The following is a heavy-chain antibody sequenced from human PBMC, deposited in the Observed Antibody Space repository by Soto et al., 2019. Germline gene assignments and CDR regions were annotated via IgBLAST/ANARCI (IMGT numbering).Heavy chain of an antibody. Sequence: EVQLLESGGGLVQPGGSLRLSCAVSGFTFKNYAMNWVRQAPGKGLEWVSAIGGSDVSTYYTDSVKGRFTISRDNSKNSLYLQMNSLRAEDTAVYYCARRETYYYASGSYGTYVYGMDVWGQGTTVTVSS. V-gene: IGHV3-23*01. J-gene: IGHJ6*02. CDR1: GFTFKNYA. D-gene: IGHD3-10*01. CDR2: IGGSDVST. CDR3: ARRETYYYASGSYGTYVYGMDV.